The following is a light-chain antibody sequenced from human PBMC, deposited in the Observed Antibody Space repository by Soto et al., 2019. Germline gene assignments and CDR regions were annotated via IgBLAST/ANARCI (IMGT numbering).Light chain of an antibody. CDR2: SNN. J-gene: IGLJ1*01. Sequence: QSVLTQPPSASGTPGQRVTISCSGSRSNIGSNPVNWYQQLPGTAPKLLIDSNNQRPSGVPDRFSGSRSGTSASLAISGLQSEDEADYYCAAWDDSLYGRVVGTGTKVTVL. CDR3: AAWDDSLYGRV. CDR1: RSNIGSNP. V-gene: IGLV1-44*01.